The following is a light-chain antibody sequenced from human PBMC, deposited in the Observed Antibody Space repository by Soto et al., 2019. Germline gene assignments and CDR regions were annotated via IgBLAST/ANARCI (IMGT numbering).Light chain of an antibody. CDR3: QQFETLPPT. CDR2: DAS. CDR1: QDVDMS. J-gene: IGKJ1*01. V-gene: IGKV1-33*01. Sequence: DVQMTQSPSSLSASVGDRVTISCQASQDVDMSLNWFQQKPGKAPKLLIYDASRLETGDPSRFGGSGSGTDFTFTISSLQPEDIATYFCQQFETLPPTFGQGTKVEIK.